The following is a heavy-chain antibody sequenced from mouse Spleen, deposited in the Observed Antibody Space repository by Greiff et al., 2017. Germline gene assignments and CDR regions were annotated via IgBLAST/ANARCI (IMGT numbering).Heavy chain of an antibody. Sequence: EVMLVESGGGLVKPGGSLKLSCAASGFTFSSYAMSWVRQTPEKRLEWVATISDGGSYTYYPDNVKGRFTISRDNAKNNLYLQMSHLKSEDTAMYYCARGDWDVYWYFDVWGTGTTVTVSS. CDR2: ISDGGSYT. J-gene: IGHJ1*03. V-gene: IGHV5-4*03. CDR3: ARGDWDVYWYFDV. D-gene: IGHD4-1*01. CDR1: GFTFSSYA.